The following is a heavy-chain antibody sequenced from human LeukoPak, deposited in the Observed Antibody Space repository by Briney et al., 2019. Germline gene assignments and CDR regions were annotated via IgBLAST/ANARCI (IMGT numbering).Heavy chain of an antibody. D-gene: IGHD2-8*01. J-gene: IGHJ6*03. Sequence: ASVKVSCKASGYTFTGYYMHWVRQAPGQGLEWMGWINPNSGGTNYAQKFQGRVTMTRDTSISTAYMELSRLRSDDTAVYYCARGIGIGTVLMVHGNMDVWGKGTTVTVPS. CDR3: ARGIGIGTVLMVHGNMDV. V-gene: IGHV1-2*02. CDR1: GYTFTGYY. CDR2: INPNSGGT.